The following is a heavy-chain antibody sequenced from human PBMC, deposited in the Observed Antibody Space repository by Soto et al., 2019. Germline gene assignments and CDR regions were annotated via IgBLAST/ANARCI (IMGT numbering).Heavy chain of an antibody. CDR1: GGSISSSSYY. CDR2: IYYSGST. J-gene: IGHJ4*02. Sequence: QLQLQESGPGLVKPSETLSLTCTVSGGSISSSSYYWGWIRQPPGKGLEWIGSIYYSGSTYYNPSLKSRVTISVDTSKNQFSLKLSSVTAADTAVYYCARLQYYYGSGSPSFDYWGQGTLVTVSS. CDR3: ARLQYYYGSGSPSFDY. V-gene: IGHV4-39*01. D-gene: IGHD3-10*01.